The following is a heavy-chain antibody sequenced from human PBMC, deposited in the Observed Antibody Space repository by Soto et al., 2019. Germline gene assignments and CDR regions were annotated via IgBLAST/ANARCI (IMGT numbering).Heavy chain of an antibody. CDR1: GFTFSSYA. J-gene: IGHJ6*01. V-gene: IGHV3-30-3*01. Sequence: QVQLAESGGGVVQPGRSLRLSCAASGFTFSSYAMHWVRQAPGKGLEWVAVISYDGSNKYYADSVKGRFTISRDNSKNTLYLQMNSLRAEDTAVYYCASSEHYYYDMDVW. CDR2: ISYDGSNK. CDR3: ASSEHYYYDMDV.